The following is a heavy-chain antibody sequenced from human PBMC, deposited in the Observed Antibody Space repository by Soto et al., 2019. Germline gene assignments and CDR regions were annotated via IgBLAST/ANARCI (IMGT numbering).Heavy chain of an antibody. D-gene: IGHD3-22*01. V-gene: IGHV4-30-4*01. J-gene: IGHJ4*02. Sequence: SETLSLTCTVSGGSISSGDYYWSWIRQPPGKGLEWIGYIYYSGSTYHNPSLKSRFTISRDNSKNTLYLEMSGLRAEDTAIYYCARDDLYDDNGLDSWGQGTRVTVSS. CDR3: ARDDLYDDNGLDS. CDR2: IYYSGST. CDR1: GGSISSGDYY.